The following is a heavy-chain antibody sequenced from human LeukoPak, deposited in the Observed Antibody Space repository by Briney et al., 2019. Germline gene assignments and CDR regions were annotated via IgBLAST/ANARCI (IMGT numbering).Heavy chain of an antibody. CDR3: AKALEQETVIALDS. J-gene: IGHJ4*02. D-gene: IGHD6-13*01. CDR2: ISGGST. V-gene: IGHV3-23*01. Sequence: GGSLRLSCTASGFTFGSYAMSWVRQAPGKGLEWVSSISGGSTYYADSVKGRFTISRDNSKDTLYLQMNSLRAEDTSIYFCAKALEQETVIALDSWGQGTLVTVSS. CDR1: GFTFGSYA.